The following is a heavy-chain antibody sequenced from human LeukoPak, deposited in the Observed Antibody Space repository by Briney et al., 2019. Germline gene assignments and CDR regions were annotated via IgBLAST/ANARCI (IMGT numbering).Heavy chain of an antibody. J-gene: IGHJ5*02. CDR3: VRGDVGFDP. V-gene: IGHV3-13*01. CDR1: GFTFRTYD. CDR2: IGKAGDT. D-gene: IGHD2-21*01. Sequence: GGSLRLSCTASGFTFRTYDMHWVRQPPGEGLEWVAGIGKAGDTYYLGSVKGRFTISRENAKNSLYLQMNSLRVGDTALYYCVRGDVGFDPWGQGTLVTVPS.